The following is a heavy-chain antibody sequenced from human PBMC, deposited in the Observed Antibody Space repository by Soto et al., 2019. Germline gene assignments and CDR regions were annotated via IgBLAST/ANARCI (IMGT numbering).Heavy chain of an antibody. J-gene: IGHJ4*02. CDR3: ARRDWTGTNSDYFTY. V-gene: IGHV5-51*01. CDR1: GYSFTDNW. CDR2: VPPHDSEA. Sequence: PGESLKISCEASGYSFTDNWIGWVRQMPGKGLEWMGMVPPHDSEARVSPSLQGQVTISADKSINTAYLQWSSLKASDTAMYYCARRDWTGTNSDYFTYWGQGTLVTVSS. D-gene: IGHD2-8*02.